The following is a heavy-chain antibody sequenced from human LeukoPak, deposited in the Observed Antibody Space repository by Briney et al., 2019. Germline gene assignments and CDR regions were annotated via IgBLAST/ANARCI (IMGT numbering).Heavy chain of an antibody. Sequence: ASVKVSCKASGYTFTSYGISWVRQAPGLGLEWMGWISAYNGNTNYAQKLQGRVTMTTDTSTSTAYMELRSLRSDDTAVYYCARATNYYDSSGYYTFWGQGTLVTVSS. CDR3: ARATNYYDSSGYYTF. J-gene: IGHJ4*02. CDR2: ISAYNGNT. D-gene: IGHD3-22*01. V-gene: IGHV1-18*01. CDR1: GYTFTSYG.